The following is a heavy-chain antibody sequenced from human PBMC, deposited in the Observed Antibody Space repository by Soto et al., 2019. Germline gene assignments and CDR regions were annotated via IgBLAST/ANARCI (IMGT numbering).Heavy chain of an antibody. D-gene: IGHD3-10*01. Sequence: ASVKVSCKASGYTFTSYGISWVRQAPGRGLEWMGWISAYNGNTNYAQKLQGRVTMTTDTSTSTAYMELRSLRSDDTAVYYCARRMVRGVIIPWAFDIWGQGTMVTVSS. V-gene: IGHV1-18*01. CDR1: GYTFTSYG. J-gene: IGHJ3*02. CDR2: ISAYNGNT. CDR3: ARRMVRGVIIPWAFDI.